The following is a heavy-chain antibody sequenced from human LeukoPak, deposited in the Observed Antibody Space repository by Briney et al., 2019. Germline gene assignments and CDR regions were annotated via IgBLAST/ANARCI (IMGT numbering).Heavy chain of an antibody. Sequence: PSETLSLTCVVSGYSISTGYYWGWIRQPPGKGLEWIGNIYHSGSTYYNASLKSRVTISVDTSENQFSLKLSSVTAADTAVYYCARHYWSPGAFDIWSQGTMVTVSS. CDR3: ARHYWSPGAFDI. D-gene: IGHD2-8*02. CDR2: IYHSGST. J-gene: IGHJ3*02. CDR1: GYSISTGYY. V-gene: IGHV4-38-2*01.